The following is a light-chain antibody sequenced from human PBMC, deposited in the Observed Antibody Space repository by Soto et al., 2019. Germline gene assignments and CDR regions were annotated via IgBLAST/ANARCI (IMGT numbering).Light chain of an antibody. CDR3: QTWGTGIVV. CDR1: SGHSSYA. CDR2: LNSDGNH. V-gene: IGLV4-69*01. J-gene: IGLJ2*01. Sequence: QPVLTQSPSASASLGASVKLTCTLSSGHSSYAIAWHQQQPEKGPRYLMKLNSDGNHSKGDGIPNRFSGSSSGAERYLTISSRQSEDEADYYCQTWGTGIVVFGGGTKLTVL.